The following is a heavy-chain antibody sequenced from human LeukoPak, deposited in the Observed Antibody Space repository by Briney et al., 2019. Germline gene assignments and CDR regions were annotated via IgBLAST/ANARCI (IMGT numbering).Heavy chain of an antibody. CDR2: ISAYNGNT. V-gene: IGHV1-18*01. Sequence: ASVKVSCKASGYTFTSYGISWVRQAPGQGLEWMGWISAYNGNTNYAQKLQGRVTMTTDTSTSTAYMELRSLRSDDTAVYYCARAPLGVTFGGVIVSHIFDSWGQGTLVTVSS. J-gene: IGHJ4*02. CDR3: ARAPLGVTFGGVIVSHIFDS. D-gene: IGHD3-16*02. CDR1: GYTFTSYG.